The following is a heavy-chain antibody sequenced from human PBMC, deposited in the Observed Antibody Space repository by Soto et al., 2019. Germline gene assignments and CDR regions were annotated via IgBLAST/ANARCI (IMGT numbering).Heavy chain of an antibody. D-gene: IGHD6-13*01. CDR2: ISYDGSNK. Sequence: PGGSLRLSCSASGFTFSSYGMHWVRQAPGKGLQCVAVISYDGSNKYYADSVKGRSTISRDNSKNTLYLQMNSLRPEDTAVYYCARDRSAAKNYYFYYWGQGNLVTVS. V-gene: IGHV3-30*03. CDR1: GFTFSSYG. J-gene: IGHJ4*02. CDR3: ARDRSAAKNYYFYY.